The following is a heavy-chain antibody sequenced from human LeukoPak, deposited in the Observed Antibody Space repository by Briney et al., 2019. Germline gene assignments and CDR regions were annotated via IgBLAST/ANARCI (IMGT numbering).Heavy chain of an antibody. CDR2: IWYDGSNK. CDR1: GFTFSSYG. J-gene: IGHJ4*02. D-gene: IGHD2-2*01. Sequence: GGSLRLSCAASGFTFSSYGMHWVRQAPGKGLEWVAVIWYDGSNKYYADSVKGRFTISRDNSKNTLYLQMNSLKTEDTAVYYCTTSLDCSSTSCYDISDYWGQGTLVTVSS. V-gene: IGHV3-33*01. CDR3: TTSLDCSSTSCYDISDY.